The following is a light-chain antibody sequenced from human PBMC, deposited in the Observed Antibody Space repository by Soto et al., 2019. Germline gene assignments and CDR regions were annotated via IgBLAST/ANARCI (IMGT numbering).Light chain of an antibody. CDR2: DAS. CDR1: QSINTK. CDR3: QQYDQWWT. V-gene: IGKV3-15*01. J-gene: IGKJ1*01. Sequence: EIVMTQSPATLSVSPGEGATFSCRASQSINTKIAWYQLKLGQAPRLLIYDASIRATGIPARFSGSGSGTEFSLTINSLQSEDFGVYFCQQYDQWWTFGQGTKVDIK.